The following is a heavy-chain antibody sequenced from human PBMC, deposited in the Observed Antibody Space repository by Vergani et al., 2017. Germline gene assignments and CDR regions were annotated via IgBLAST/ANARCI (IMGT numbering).Heavy chain of an antibody. CDR2: IYYSGST. D-gene: IGHD6-13*01. Sequence: QVQVQESGPGLVKPSETLSLTCTVSGGSISSYYWSWIRQPPGKGLEWIGYIYYSGSTNYNPSLKSRVTISVDTSKNQFSLKLGSVTAADTAVYYCARVGIAAADPLSEENWYFDLWGRGTLVTVSS. V-gene: IGHV4-59*01. CDR1: GGSISSYY. CDR3: ARVGIAAADPLSEENWYFDL. J-gene: IGHJ2*01.